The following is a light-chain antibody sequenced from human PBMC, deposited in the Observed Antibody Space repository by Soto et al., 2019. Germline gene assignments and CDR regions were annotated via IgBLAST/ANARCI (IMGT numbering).Light chain of an antibody. CDR2: PAS. CDR1: QPISSW. CDR3: QQGYNFPRA. J-gene: IGKJ1*01. Sequence: DIQMTQSPSSISASVGDRVTITCRASQPISSWLAWYQQVPGQAPYLLIYPASTLQSGVPSRFNGSGSGTDFTLTINSLQPVVFATYYCQQGYNFPRAFGQGTRVEI. V-gene: IGKV1-12*01.